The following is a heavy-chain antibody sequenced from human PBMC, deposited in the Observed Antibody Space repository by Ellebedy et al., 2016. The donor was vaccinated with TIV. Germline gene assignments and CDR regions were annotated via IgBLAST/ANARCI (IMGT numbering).Heavy chain of an antibody. CDR3: ARHLRYSDWRILDL. J-gene: IGHJ5*02. Sequence: MPSETLSLTCTASRVSITDQTYYWAWLRPPPGQGLAWLGTIFHSGTTYKSPALSSRGSMSVDTTRNQFSLDLKSVTAADTAVYYCARHLRYSDWRILDLWGPGILVAVSS. V-gene: IGHV4-39*01. CDR2: IFHSGTT. CDR1: RVSITDQTYY. D-gene: IGHD3-9*01.